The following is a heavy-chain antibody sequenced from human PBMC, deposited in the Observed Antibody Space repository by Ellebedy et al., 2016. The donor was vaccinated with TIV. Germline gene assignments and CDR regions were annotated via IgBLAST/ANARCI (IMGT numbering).Heavy chain of an antibody. J-gene: IGHJ4*02. D-gene: IGHD2-2*01. CDR3: ARVRRYCSSTSCSHYFDY. V-gene: IGHV1-8*01. CDR1: GYTFTSYD. CDR2: MNPNSGNT. Sequence: AASVKVSCKASGYTFTSYDINWVRQATGQGLEWMGWMNPNSGNTGYAQKFQGRVTMTRNTSISTAYMELSSLRSEDTAVYYCARVRRYCSSTSCSHYFDYWGQGTLVTVSS.